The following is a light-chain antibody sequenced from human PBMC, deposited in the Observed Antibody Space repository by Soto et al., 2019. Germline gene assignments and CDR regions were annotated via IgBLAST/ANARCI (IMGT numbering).Light chain of an antibody. J-gene: IGKJ1*01. V-gene: IGKV1-6*01. Sequence: AIQMTQSPSSLSASVGDRVTLTCRASQGVGNNLGWYQQKPGKAPKLLIYATSNLQTGVPSRFSGSGSVTDFTLTISSLQPEDFATYYCVQHYSYPRTFGQGTKVEIK. CDR2: ATS. CDR3: VQHYSYPRT. CDR1: QGVGNN.